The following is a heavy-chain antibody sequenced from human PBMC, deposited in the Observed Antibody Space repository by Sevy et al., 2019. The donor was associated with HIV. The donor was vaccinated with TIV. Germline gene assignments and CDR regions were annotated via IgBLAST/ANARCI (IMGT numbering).Heavy chain of an antibody. CDR1: EFIFISCA. Sequence: GGSLRLSCAASEFIFISCAMSWVRQAPGKGLEWVSSISGSGGSTYYADSVKGRFTVSRDNSKNMLYLQMNSLRAEDTAVYYCAKEELSGFYWGQGTLVTVSS. V-gene: IGHV3-23*01. D-gene: IGHD6-19*01. CDR3: AKEELSGFY. J-gene: IGHJ4*02. CDR2: ISGSGGST.